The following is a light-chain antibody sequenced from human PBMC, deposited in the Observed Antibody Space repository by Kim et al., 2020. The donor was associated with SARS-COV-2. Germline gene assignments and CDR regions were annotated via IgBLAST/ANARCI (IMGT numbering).Light chain of an antibody. J-gene: IGLJ2*01. CDR1: SGNTEYA. CDR3: QTWGTGSGVV. V-gene: IGLV4-69*01. Sequence: VKLTCTLSSGNTEYAIAWHQQQPEKGPRYLMKLGSDGRQSRGDGIPDRFSGSSSGAERYLTISSLQSEDEADYYCQTWGTGSGVVFGGGTQLTVL. CDR2: LGSDGRQ.